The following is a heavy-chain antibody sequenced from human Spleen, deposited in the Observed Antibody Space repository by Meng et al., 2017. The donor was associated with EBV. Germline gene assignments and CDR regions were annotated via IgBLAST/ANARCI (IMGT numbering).Heavy chain of an antibody. CDR1: GFTFSDSY. Sequence: KLVWSGGGLVKPGVTLRLSCAASGFTFSDSYMSWIRQTPGKGLEWVSYIGPTGSATFYADSVQGRFTISRDNANNLLYLQMSSLRAEDMAVYYCAKVAGPYYFDYWGQGTLVTVSS. J-gene: IGHJ4*02. V-gene: IGHV3-11*01. CDR2: IGPTGSAT. D-gene: IGHD6-25*01. CDR3: AKVAGPYYFDY.